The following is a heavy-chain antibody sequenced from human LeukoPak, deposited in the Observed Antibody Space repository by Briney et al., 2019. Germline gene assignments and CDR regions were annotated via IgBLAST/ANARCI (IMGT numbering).Heavy chain of an antibody. D-gene: IGHD1-1*01. CDR2: IYNSGST. CDR3: ARGNFFGYYFDS. CDR1: GGSISSYY. V-gene: IGHV4-59*01. J-gene: IGHJ4*02. Sequence: SETLSLTCSVSGGSISSYYGSWIRRPTGKGVEGSGDIYNSGSTNYNPSLQSRVTISVDPSKNQFSLILSSVAAADTALYFCARGNFFGYYFDSWGQGTLVTVSS.